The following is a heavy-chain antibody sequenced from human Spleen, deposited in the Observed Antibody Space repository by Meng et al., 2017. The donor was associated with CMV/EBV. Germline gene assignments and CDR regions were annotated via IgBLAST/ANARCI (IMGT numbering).Heavy chain of an antibody. CDR2: ITPNSGGT. V-gene: IGHV1-2*02. CDR3: ARSSGLDY. CDR1: GFTFTDYY. J-gene: IGHJ4*02. D-gene: IGHD6-19*01. Sequence: ASVKVSCKASGFTFTDYYIHWVRQAPGQGLEWIGWITPNSGGTNYAQNFQGRVTMTRDTSTSTAYMELSRLRSDDTAVYYCARSSGLDYWGQGTLVTVSS.